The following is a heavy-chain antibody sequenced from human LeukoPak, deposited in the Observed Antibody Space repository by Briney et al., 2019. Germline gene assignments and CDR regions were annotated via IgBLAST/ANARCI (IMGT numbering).Heavy chain of an antibody. CDR1: GYTFTGYY. CDR2: ISPNSGGT. Sequence: ASVKVSFKASGYTFTGYYMHGVRQAPGQGLEWMGWISPNSGGTNYAQKFQGRVTMTRDTSISTAYMELSRLRSDDTAVYYCAREGNDLPWFDPWGQGTLVTVSS. V-gene: IGHV1-2*02. D-gene: IGHD2-21*02. J-gene: IGHJ5*02. CDR3: AREGNDLPWFDP.